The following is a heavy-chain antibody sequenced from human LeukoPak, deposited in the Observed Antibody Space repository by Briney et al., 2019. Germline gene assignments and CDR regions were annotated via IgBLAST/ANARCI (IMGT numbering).Heavy chain of an antibody. CDR2: ISSSGATI. D-gene: IGHD2-2*01. J-gene: IGHJ4*02. Sequence: GGSLRLPCAASGFTFSDYYMSWIRQAPGKGLEWVSYISSSGATIYYADSVKGRFTISRDNAKNSLYLQMNSLRAEDTAVYYCAREVVVPGAPYYFDYWGQGTLVTVSS. V-gene: IGHV3-11*01. CDR3: AREVVVPGAPYYFDY. CDR1: GFTFSDYY.